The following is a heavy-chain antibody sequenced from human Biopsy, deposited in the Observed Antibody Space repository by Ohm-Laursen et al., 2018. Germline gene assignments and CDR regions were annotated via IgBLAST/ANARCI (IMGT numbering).Heavy chain of an antibody. CDR2: ISSTSDYI. Sequence: SLRLSCAASGFSVNDNYMSWVRQAPGRGLEWVSSISSTSDYIYYADSVKGRFTISRDSTKNSLYLQMNSVRAEDTAVYYCARDYDFWSGYYDYQQSGMDVWGQGTTVTVSS. CDR3: ARDYDFWSGYYDYQQSGMDV. D-gene: IGHD3-3*01. V-gene: IGHV3-11*06. J-gene: IGHJ6*02. CDR1: GFSVNDNY.